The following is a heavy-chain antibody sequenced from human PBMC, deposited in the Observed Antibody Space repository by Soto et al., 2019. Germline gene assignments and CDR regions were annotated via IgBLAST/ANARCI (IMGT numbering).Heavy chain of an antibody. Sequence: PSETLSLTCTVSGGSISSYYLSWFRQPPGKGLEWIGYIYYSGSTNYNHSHKSRVTISVDTSKNQFSLKLSSVTAADTAVYYCARGRGYCSSTSCLNWFDPWGQGTLVTVSS. CDR2: IYYSGST. J-gene: IGHJ5*02. V-gene: IGHV4-59*01. CDR1: GGSISSYY. D-gene: IGHD2-2*01. CDR3: ARGRGYCSSTSCLNWFDP.